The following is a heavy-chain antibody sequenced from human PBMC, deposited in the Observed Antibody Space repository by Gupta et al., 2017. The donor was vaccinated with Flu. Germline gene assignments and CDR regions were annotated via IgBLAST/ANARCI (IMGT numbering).Heavy chain of an antibody. Sequence: QVQLVESGGGVVQPGRSLRLSCAASGFTFTSYGMHWFRQAPGKGLEGVAVISYDGSNKYYADSVKGRFTISRDNSKNTLYLQMNSLRAEDTAVYYCAKDGYVWGSYRYYYYGMDVWGQGTTVTVSS. J-gene: IGHJ6*02. CDR1: GFTFTSYG. CDR2: ISYDGSNK. V-gene: IGHV3-30*18. CDR3: AKDGYVWGSYRYYYYGMDV. D-gene: IGHD3-16*02.